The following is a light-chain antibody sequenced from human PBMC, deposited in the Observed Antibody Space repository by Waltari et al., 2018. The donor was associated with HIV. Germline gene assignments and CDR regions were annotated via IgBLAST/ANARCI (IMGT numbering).Light chain of an antibody. CDR1: QDMSNN. CDR3: QHYKNLPIT. V-gene: IGKV1-33*01. CDR2: DAS. J-gene: IGKJ5*01. Sequence: IQMTQSPSSLSASLGNRVTITCQANQDMSNNLNWYQQKPGKAPKLLIVDASILEAGGLTRFSGSGSGTDFTLTISSLQPEDIATYYCQHYKNLPITFGQGTRLEIK.